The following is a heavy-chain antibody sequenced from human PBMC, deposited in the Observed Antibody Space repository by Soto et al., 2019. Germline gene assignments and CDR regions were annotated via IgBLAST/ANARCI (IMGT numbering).Heavy chain of an antibody. Sequence: EVQLLESGGGLVQPGGSLRLSCAASGFTFSSYAMSWVRQAPGKGLEWVSAISGSGGSTYYADYVKGRFTISRDNSKNTLYLQMNSLRAEDTAVYYCAKYWQLVTYYYYGMDVWGQGTTVTVSS. CDR2: ISGSGGST. D-gene: IGHD6-6*01. CDR3: AKYWQLVTYYYYGMDV. J-gene: IGHJ6*02. V-gene: IGHV3-23*01. CDR1: GFTFSSYA.